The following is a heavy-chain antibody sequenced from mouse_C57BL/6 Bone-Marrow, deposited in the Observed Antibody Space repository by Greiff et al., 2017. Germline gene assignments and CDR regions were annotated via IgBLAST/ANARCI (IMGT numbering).Heavy chain of an antibody. Sequence: EVKVVESGAELVRPGASVKLSCTASGFNIKDDYMHWVKQRPEQGLEWIGWIDPENGDTEYASKFQGKATITADTSSNTAYLQLSSLTSEDTAVYYCTTVYGSSSRDYWGQGTTLTVSS. J-gene: IGHJ2*01. V-gene: IGHV14-4*01. CDR2: IDPENGDT. D-gene: IGHD1-1*01. CDR1: GFNIKDDY. CDR3: TTVYGSSSRDY.